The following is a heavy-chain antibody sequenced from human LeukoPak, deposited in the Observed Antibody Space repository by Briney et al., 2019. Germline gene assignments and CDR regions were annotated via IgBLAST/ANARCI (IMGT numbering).Heavy chain of an antibody. CDR1: RGTFSSYA. D-gene: IGHD6-13*01. CDR2: IIPIFGTA. CDR3: ARVELSGWYYFDY. J-gene: IGHJ4*02. Sequence: SVKVSCKASRGTFSSYAISWVRQAPGQGLEWMGGIIPIFGTANYAQRFQGRVTITADESTSTAYMELSSLRSEDTAVYYCARVELSGWYYFDYWGQGTLVTVSS. V-gene: IGHV1-69*01.